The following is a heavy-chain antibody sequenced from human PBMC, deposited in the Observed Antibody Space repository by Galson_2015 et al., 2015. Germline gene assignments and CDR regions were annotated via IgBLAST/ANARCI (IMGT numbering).Heavy chain of an antibody. CDR2: ISGSGGST. V-gene: IGHV3-23*01. Sequence: SLRLSCAASGFTFSSNAMSWVRQAPGKGLEWVSAISGSGGSTYYADSVKGRFTISRDNSKNTLYLQMNSLRDEDTAVYYCARDQVATILAEPIAPHYYYYYGMDVWGQGTTVTVSS. CDR3: ARDQVATILAEPIAPHYYYYYGMDV. CDR1: GFTFSSNA. J-gene: IGHJ6*02. D-gene: IGHD5-12*01.